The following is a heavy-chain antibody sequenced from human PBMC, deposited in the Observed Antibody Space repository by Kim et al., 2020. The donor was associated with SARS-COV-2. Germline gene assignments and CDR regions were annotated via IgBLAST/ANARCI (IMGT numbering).Heavy chain of an antibody. J-gene: IGHJ3*02. D-gene: IGHD5-18*01. V-gene: IGHV3-15*01. CDR2: IRSKTDGETK. CDR1: GFTFSNAW. Sequence: GGSLRLSCAASGFTFSNAWMTWVRQAPGKGLEWVGRIRSKTDGETKDYAAPVKGRFTISRDDSKSTLYLELNSLKTEDTAVYYCTTGQLWLNAFDIWGQGTRVTVSS. CDR3: TTGQLWLNAFDI.